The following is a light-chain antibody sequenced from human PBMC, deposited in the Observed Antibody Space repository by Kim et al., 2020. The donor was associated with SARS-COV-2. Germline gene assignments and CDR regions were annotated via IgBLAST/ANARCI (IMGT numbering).Light chain of an antibody. Sequence: ASVVDGVTISCRASQDIGGDLAWYQQKPGKAPKVLIYGASNLQTGVPSRFSGSGSGTDFTLTISSLQPEDFATYYCLQDYNYPFTFGQGTRLEIK. J-gene: IGKJ5*01. V-gene: IGKV1-6*01. CDR2: GAS. CDR1: QDIGGD. CDR3: LQDYNYPFT.